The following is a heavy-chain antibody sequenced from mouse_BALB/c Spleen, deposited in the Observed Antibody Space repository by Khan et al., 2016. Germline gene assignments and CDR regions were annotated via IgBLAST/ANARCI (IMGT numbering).Heavy chain of an antibody. J-gene: IGHJ4*01. CDR1: GYTFSNYW. V-gene: IGHV1-9*01. CDR2: ILPGSGYS. CDR3: ARAWYSMDY. Sequence: QVQLQQSGAELMKPGASVKISCKATGYTFSNYWIEWVKQRPGHGLEWIGDILPGSGYSNSIENFKGKATFTVDASSNTAYMQLISLKSEDSAVYFCARAWYSMDYWGQGNAVTVSS.